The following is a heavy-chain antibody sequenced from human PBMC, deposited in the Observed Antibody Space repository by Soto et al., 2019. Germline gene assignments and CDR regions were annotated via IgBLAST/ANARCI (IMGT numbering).Heavy chain of an antibody. Sequence: GGSLRLSCGAAGFKFSSYGMVWVRQAPGKGLEWISYIFVDSSIIYYADSVKGRFTVSRDNAQNSLFLLMNSLRAEDSAIYYCARDRDWAFDFWGQGALVTVSS. CDR3: ARDRDWAFDF. CDR2: IFVDSSII. V-gene: IGHV3-48*03. D-gene: IGHD3-9*01. J-gene: IGHJ4*02. CDR1: GFKFSSYG.